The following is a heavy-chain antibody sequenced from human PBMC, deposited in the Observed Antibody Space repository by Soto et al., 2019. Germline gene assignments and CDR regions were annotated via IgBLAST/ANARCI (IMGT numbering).Heavy chain of an antibody. CDR3: ARSDGDYSNDY. CDR2: IYYSGST. CDR1: GGSISSYY. J-gene: IGHJ4*02. V-gene: IGHV4-59*08. D-gene: IGHD4-17*01. Sequence: PSETLSLTCTVSGGSISSYYWSWIRQPPGKGLEWIGYIYYSGSTNYNPSLKSRVTISVDTSKNQFSLKLSSVTAADTAVYYWARSDGDYSNDYWGQGTLVTAPQ.